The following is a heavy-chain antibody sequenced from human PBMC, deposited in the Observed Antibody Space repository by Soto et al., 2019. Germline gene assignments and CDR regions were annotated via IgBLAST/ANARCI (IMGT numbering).Heavy chain of an antibody. CDR1: GFTFSSYA. D-gene: IGHD2-15*01. V-gene: IGHV3-23*01. CDR2: ISGTGGNT. J-gene: IGHJ4*02. CDR3: VNPRGGYCSGGSCYVIDY. Sequence: EVQLLESGGGLVQPGGSLRLSCVASGFTFSSYAMNWVRQAPGKGLEWVSGISGTGGNTHYAESVKGRFTISRDNSKKTLYLQMDSLRAEDTAVYYCVNPRGGYCSGGSCYVIDYWAQGTLVTVSS.